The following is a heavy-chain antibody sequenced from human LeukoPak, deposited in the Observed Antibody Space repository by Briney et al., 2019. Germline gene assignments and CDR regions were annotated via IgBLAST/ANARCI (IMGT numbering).Heavy chain of an antibody. Sequence: PSETLSLTCTVSGGSISSSSYYWGWIRQPPGKGLEWIGSIYYSGSTYYNPSLKSRVTISVDTSKNQFSLKLSSVTAADTAVYYCARLRPLYSSSAYYMDVWGKGTTVTVSS. J-gene: IGHJ6*03. CDR1: GGSISSSSYY. V-gene: IGHV4-39*01. D-gene: IGHD6-19*01. CDR3: ARLRPLYSSSAYYMDV. CDR2: IYYSGST.